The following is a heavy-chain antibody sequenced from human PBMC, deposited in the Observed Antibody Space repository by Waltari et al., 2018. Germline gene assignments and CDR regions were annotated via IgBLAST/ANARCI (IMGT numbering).Heavy chain of an antibody. J-gene: IGHJ5*02. V-gene: IGHV4-39*07. CDR2: VYYTGST. D-gene: IGHD1-26*01. CDR1: GGSITSSIYH. CDR3: AGEAGSGNYL. Sequence: QLQLQESGPGLVKPSETLSLTCTVSGGSITSSIYHWAWIRQPPGKGLEWIGSVYYTGSTSNNPSLKSRLTMSVDTSKNQFSLNLNSVSAADTAVYYCAGEAGSGNYLWGQGTLVTVSS.